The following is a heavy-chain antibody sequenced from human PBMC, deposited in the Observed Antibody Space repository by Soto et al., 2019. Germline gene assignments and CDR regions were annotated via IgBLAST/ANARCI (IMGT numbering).Heavy chain of an antibody. CDR2: ISPYKGNT. CDR3: ARDLGGSGSYYTNY. V-gene: IGHV1-18*01. Sequence: ASVKVSCKNSGYTFSSIVITWVRQAPGQGLEWMGWISPYKGNTYYAQRLQGRVTMSTDTSTSTAYMELRSLRSDDTAVYFCARDLGGSGSYYTNYWGQGPLITVS. D-gene: IGHD3-10*01. CDR1: GYTFSSIV. J-gene: IGHJ4*02.